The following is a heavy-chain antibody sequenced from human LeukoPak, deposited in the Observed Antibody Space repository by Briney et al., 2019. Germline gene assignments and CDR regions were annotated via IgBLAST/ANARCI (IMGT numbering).Heavy chain of an antibody. V-gene: IGHV3-11*05. D-gene: IGHD5-12*01. Sequence: GRSLRLSCAASGFTFSDYSMSWMRQAPGKGLEWVSYISSTSPYTNSADSVKGRFTISRDNAKNSLYLQMNSLRAEDTAVYYCARDTGYAFDYWGQGTLVTVSS. CDR1: GFTFSDYS. CDR3: ARDTGYAFDY. CDR2: ISSTSPYT. J-gene: IGHJ4*02.